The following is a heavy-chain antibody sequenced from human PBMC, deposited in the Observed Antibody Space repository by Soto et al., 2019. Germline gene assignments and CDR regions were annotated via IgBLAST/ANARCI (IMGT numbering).Heavy chain of an antibody. CDR2: ISNNGGST. D-gene: IGHD3-9*01. J-gene: IGHJ4*02. CDR1: GDSISRSYW. Sequence: ETLSLTCAVSGDSISRSYWWSWVRQAPGKGLEWVSVISNNGGSTYYADSVKGRFTISRDNSKNTLYLQMNSLRAEDTAVYYCAKDESAGYYYFDYWGQGTLVTVSS. V-gene: IGHV3-23*01. CDR3: AKDESAGYYYFDY.